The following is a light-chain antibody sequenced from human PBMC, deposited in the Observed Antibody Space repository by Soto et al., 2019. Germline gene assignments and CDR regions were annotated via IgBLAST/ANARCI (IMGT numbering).Light chain of an antibody. Sequence: DIQMTQSPPSLSASVGDRVTISCRASQTINNYLNWYQQKPGKAPEVLIYAASSLQSGVPARFSGSGSGTEFTLTISSVQPEDFATYYCQQKYSPVFSFGPGTKVDL. CDR2: AAS. CDR1: QTINNY. J-gene: IGKJ3*01. CDR3: QQKYSPVFS. V-gene: IGKV1-39*01.